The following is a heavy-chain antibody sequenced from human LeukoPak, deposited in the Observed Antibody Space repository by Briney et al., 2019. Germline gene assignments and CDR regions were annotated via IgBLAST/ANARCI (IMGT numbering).Heavy chain of an antibody. CDR2: ISAYNGNT. J-gene: IGHJ3*02. CDR1: GYTFTSYG. V-gene: IGHV1-18*01. Sequence: ASVKVSCKASGYTFTSYGISWVRQAPGQGLEWMGWISAYNGNTNYAQKLQGRVTMTTDTSTSTAYMELRSLRSDDTAVYYCAREKRPFDAFDIWGQGAMVTVSS. CDR3: AREKRPFDAFDI.